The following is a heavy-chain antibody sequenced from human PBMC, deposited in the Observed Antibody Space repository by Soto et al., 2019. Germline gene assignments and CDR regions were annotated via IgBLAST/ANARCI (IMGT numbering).Heavy chain of an antibody. CDR1: GGTFSSYA. Sequence: GASVKVSCKASGGTFSSYAITWVRQAPGQGLEWMGGIIPSFGTANYAQKFQGRVTITADKSTNTAYMEMSSLRPEDTAVYYCARELGYCSSASCYTLFAYNWFDPWGQGTLVTV. CDR2: IIPSFGTA. D-gene: IGHD2-2*02. CDR3: ARELGYCSSASCYTLFAYNWFDP. V-gene: IGHV1-69*06. J-gene: IGHJ5*02.